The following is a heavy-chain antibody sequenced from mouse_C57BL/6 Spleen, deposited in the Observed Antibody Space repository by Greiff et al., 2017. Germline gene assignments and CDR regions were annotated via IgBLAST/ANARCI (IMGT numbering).Heavy chain of an antibody. Sequence: GGGLVQPKGSLKLSCAASGFTFNTYAMHWVRQAPGKGLEWVARIRSKSSNYATYYADSVKDRFTISRDDSQSMLYLQMNNLKTEDTAMYYCVREGYYSNYGGGYYAMDYWGQGTSVTVSS. CDR3: VREGYYSNYGGGYYAMDY. CDR1: GFTFNTYA. J-gene: IGHJ4*01. V-gene: IGHV10-3*01. D-gene: IGHD2-5*01. CDR2: IRSKSSNYAT.